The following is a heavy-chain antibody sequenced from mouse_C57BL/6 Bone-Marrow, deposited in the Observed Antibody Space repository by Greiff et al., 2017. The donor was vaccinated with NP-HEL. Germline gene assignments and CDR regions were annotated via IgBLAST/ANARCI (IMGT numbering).Heavy chain of an antibody. CDR3: ARSGYGPLFAY. J-gene: IGHJ3*01. Sequence: VQLQQSGPELVKPGASVKISCKASGYSFTGYYMNWVKQSPEKSLEWIGEINPSTGGTTYNQKFKAKATLTVDKSSSTAYMQLKSLTSEDSAVYYCARSGYGPLFAYWGQWTLVTVSA. V-gene: IGHV1-42*01. CDR2: INPSTGGT. CDR1: GYSFTGYY. D-gene: IGHD2-10*02.